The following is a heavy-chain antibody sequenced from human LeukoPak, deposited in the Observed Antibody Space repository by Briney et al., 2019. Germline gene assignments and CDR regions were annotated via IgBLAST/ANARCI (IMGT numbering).Heavy chain of an antibody. J-gene: IGHJ4*02. Sequence: GGSLRLSCAASGFTFSNHWMSWVRQAPGKGLEWVGRIKSKIDSGAADYSTPVKGRFTISRDDSKNTLFLQMDSLKTEDTAMYYCTRDRRDSSGWYGGFDYWGQGTLVTVSS. D-gene: IGHD6-19*01. CDR2: IKSKIDSGAA. CDR3: TRDRRDSSGWYGGFDY. V-gene: IGHV3-15*01. CDR1: GFTFSNHW.